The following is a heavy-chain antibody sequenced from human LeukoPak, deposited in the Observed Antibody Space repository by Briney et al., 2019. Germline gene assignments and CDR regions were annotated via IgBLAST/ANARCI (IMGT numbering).Heavy chain of an antibody. V-gene: IGHV3-23*01. CDR3: AKHLSPRSSSGWSDY. J-gene: IGHJ4*02. CDR1: GFTFSSYA. D-gene: IGHD6-19*01. Sequence: GGSLRLSCAASGFTFSSYAMSWVRQAPGRGLEWVSSIDGSGGGTYYADSVKDHFTISRDNSKNTLYLQMNSLRAEDTAVYYCAKHLSPRSSSGWSDYWGQGTLVTVSS. CDR2: IDGSGGGT.